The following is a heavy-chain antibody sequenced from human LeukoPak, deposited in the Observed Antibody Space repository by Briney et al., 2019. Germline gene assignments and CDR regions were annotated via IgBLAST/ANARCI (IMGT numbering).Heavy chain of an antibody. D-gene: IGHD3-16*01. CDR3: ARDPLGSGEDY. V-gene: IGHV3-53*01. Sequence: GGSLRLSCAASGFTVSSNYMSWVRQAPGKGLEWVSVIYSGGSTYYADSVKGRFTISRDNSKNTLYLQMNSLRAEDTAVYYCARDPLGSGEDYWGQGTLVTVSS. J-gene: IGHJ4*02. CDR2: IYSGGST. CDR1: GFTVSSNY.